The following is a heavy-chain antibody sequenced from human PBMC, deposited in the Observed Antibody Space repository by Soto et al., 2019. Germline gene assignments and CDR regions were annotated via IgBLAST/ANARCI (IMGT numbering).Heavy chain of an antibody. CDR1: GFSFVSYA. Sequence: PGGSLRLSCAVSGFSFVSYAMSWVRQSPGRGLEWVSIINNSEKYYVDSVKGRFTISRDNAKNSLYLQMNSLRAEDTAVYYCARAVGSSWYFDYWGQGTLVTVSS. J-gene: IGHJ4*02. CDR2: INNSEK. V-gene: IGHV3-7*01. D-gene: IGHD6-13*01. CDR3: ARAVGSSWYFDY.